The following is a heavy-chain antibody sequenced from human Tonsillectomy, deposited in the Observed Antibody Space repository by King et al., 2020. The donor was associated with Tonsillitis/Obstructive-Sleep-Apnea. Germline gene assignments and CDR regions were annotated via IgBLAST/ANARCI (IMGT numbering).Heavy chain of an antibody. Sequence: VQLVESGGGVVQPGRSLRLSCAASGFSFSSYTLHWVRQTPGEGLEWVAVISYDGGSKYYADSVKGRFTISRDNSKNTLFLQMNSLRAEDTAVYYCARDPGEYCSGGSCTNEFDYWGQGTLVTVSS. CDR1: GFSFSSYT. D-gene: IGHD2-15*01. CDR2: ISYDGGSK. V-gene: IGHV3-30*01. CDR3: ARDPGEYCSGGSCTNEFDY. J-gene: IGHJ4*02.